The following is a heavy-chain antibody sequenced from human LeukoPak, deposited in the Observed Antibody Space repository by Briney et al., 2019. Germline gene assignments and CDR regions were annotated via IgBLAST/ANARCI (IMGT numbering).Heavy chain of an antibody. CDR2: IWYDGSNK. CDR1: GFAFSSYG. V-gene: IGHV3-33*01. CDR3: ARERTLSVSGSGYGMDV. Sequence: PGGSLRLSCAASGFAFSSYGMHWVRQAPGKGLEWVALIWYDGSNKYYADSVKGRFTISRDSSKNTLYLEMSSLRAEDTAVYFCARERTLSVSGSGYGMDVWGQGTTVTVPS. J-gene: IGHJ6*02. D-gene: IGHD3-10*01.